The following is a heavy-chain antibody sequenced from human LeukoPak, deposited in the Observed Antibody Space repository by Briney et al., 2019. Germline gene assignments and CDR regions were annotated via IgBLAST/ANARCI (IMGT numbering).Heavy chain of an antibody. CDR3: AKDIFTMVRGVVDY. CDR2: ISSGSRTI. J-gene: IGHJ4*02. V-gene: IGHV3-48*04. D-gene: IGHD3-10*01. Sequence: GGSLRLSCAASGFSFSGYSMNWVRQAPGKGLDWVSYISSGSRTIFYADSVKGRFTISRDNAKNSLYLQMNSLRAEDTALYYCAKDIFTMVRGVVDYWGQGTLVTVSS. CDR1: GFSFSGYS.